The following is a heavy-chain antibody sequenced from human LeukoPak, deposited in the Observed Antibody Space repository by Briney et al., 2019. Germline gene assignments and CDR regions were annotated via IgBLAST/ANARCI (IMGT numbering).Heavy chain of an antibody. CDR3: AVVVVASTEDYNWFDP. V-gene: IGHV1-2*02. Sequence: GASVKVSCKASGYTFTAFYIHWVRQAPGQGLEWMGWINPNSVGTNYAQNFQGRVTMTRDTSITTAYMELSRLRSDDTALYYCAVVVVASTEDYNWFDPWGQGTLVTVSS. D-gene: IGHD2-15*01. CDR1: GYTFTAFY. J-gene: IGHJ5*02. CDR2: INPNSVGT.